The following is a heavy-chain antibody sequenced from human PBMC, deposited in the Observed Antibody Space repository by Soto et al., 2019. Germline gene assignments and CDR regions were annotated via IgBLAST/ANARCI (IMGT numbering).Heavy chain of an antibody. CDR1: GYTFTSYG. CDR2: ISAYNGNT. V-gene: IGHV1-18*01. J-gene: IGHJ3*02. CDR3: ARRIVDIVATIKGSVAFDI. Sequence: ASVKVSCKASGYTFTSYGISWVRQAPGQGLEWMGWISAYNGNTNYAQKLQGRVTMTTDTSTSTAYMELRSLRSDDTAVYYCARRIVDIVATIKGSVAFDIWGQGTMVTVSS. D-gene: IGHD5-12*01.